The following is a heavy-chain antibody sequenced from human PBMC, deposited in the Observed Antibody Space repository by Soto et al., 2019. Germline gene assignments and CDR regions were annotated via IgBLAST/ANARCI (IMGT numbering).Heavy chain of an antibody. CDR1: GYTFTSYG. D-gene: IGHD5-12*01. Sequence: ASVKVSCKASGYTFTSYGISWVRQAPGQGLEWIGWISAYNGNTNYAQKLQGRVTMTTDTSTSTAYMELRSLRSDDTAVYYCARLLDFYSGYDERWFDPWGQGXLVTVSS. J-gene: IGHJ5*02. V-gene: IGHV1-18*04. CDR2: ISAYNGNT. CDR3: ARLLDFYSGYDERWFDP.